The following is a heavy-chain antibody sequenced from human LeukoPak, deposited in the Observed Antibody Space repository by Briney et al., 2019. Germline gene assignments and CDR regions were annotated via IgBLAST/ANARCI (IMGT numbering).Heavy chain of an antibody. J-gene: IGHJ4*02. CDR2: IYYSGST. V-gene: IGHV4-61*01. Sequence: PSETLSLTCTVSGGSVSSGSYYWRWIRQPPGTGLEWIGYIYYSGSTNYNPSLKSRVTISVDTSKNQFSLKLSSVTAADTAVYYCARVGYQLLYDYWGQGTLVTVSS. CDR3: ARVGYQLLYDY. D-gene: IGHD2-2*02. CDR1: GGSVSSGSYY.